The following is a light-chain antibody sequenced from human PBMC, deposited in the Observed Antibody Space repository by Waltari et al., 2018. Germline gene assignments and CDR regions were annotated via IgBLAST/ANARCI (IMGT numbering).Light chain of an antibody. CDR1: SSDVGGHNS. J-gene: IGLJ2*01. CDR2: DVG. Sequence: QSALTQPASVSASPGPSITISCTGTSSDVGGHNSVAWYQDHPGQAPKVIIYDVGDRPSGISERFSGSKSGNTASLTISGLQAEDEADYYCSSQSSDNVVLFGGGTKLTVL. V-gene: IGLV2-14*03. CDR3: SSQSSDNVVL.